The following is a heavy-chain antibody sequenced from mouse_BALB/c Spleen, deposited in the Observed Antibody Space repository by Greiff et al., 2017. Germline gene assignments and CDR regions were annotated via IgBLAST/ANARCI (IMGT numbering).Heavy chain of an antibody. CDR3: ARFAY. CDR1: GFTFSSYT. J-gene: IGHJ2*01. CDR2: ISSGGGNT. Sequence: DVQLVESGGGLVKPGGSLKLSCAASGFTFSSYTMSWVRQTPEKRLEWVATISSGGGNTYYPDSVKGRFTISRDNAKNNLYLQMSSLRSEDTALYYCARFAYWGQGTTLTVSS. V-gene: IGHV5-9*03.